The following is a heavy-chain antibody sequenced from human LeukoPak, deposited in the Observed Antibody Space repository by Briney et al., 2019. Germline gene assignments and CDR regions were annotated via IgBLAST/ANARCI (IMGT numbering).Heavy chain of an antibody. CDR3: AKDIGGNSLDAFDI. CDR1: GFTFSSYA. Sequence: GESLRLSCAASGFTFSSYAINWVRQAPGKGLEWVSSIDVGSYAYYANSVRGRFTIPRDNAKDSLYLQMNSLRAEDTALYYCAKDIGGNSLDAFDIWGQGTMVTVSS. CDR2: IDVGSYA. D-gene: IGHD4-23*01. V-gene: IGHV3-21*04. J-gene: IGHJ3*02.